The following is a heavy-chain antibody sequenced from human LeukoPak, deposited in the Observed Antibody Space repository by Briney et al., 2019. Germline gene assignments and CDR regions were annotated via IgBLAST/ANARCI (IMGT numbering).Heavy chain of an antibody. CDR1: GGSISSGSYY. CDR2: IYTSGST. Sequence: SETLSLTCTVSGGSISSGSYYWSWIRQPAGKGLEWIGRIYTSGSTNYNPSLKSRVTISVDTSKNQFSLKLSSVTAADTAVYYCARGPADYDFWSGYSLDYWGQGTLVTVSS. V-gene: IGHV4-61*02. D-gene: IGHD3-3*01. J-gene: IGHJ4*02. CDR3: ARGPADYDFWSGYSLDY.